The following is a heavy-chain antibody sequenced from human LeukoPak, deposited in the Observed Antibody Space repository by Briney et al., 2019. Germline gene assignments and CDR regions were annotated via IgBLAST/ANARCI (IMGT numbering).Heavy chain of an antibody. V-gene: IGHV3-48*01. J-gene: IGHJ5*02. Sequence: PGGSLRLSCAASGFTFSSYSMNWVRQAPGKGLEWVSYISSSSSTIYYADSVKGRFTISRDNSKNTLYLQMNSLRAEDTAVYYCARDIYDYVWGGYRPSNWFDPWGQGTLVTVSS. D-gene: IGHD3-16*02. CDR1: GFTFSSYS. CDR2: ISSSSSTI. CDR3: ARDIYDYVWGGYRPSNWFDP.